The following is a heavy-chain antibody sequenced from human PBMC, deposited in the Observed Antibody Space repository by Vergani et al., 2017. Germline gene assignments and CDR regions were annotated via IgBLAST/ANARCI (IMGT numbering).Heavy chain of an antibody. CDR1: GFDFSSYI. CDR2: VSTGTKSQ. D-gene: IGHD2-2*01. V-gene: IGHV3-48*01. CDR3: AREYSSTSGRAFDF. Sequence: HLVESGGGWVQPGGSLRLSCVVSGFDFSSYIMNWVRQAPGKGLEWVSFVSTGTKSQSYAESVKGRFTISRDSAKNSLYLQMDSLRAEDTAVYYCAREYSSTSGRAFDFWDQATKVTVSS. J-gene: IGHJ3*01.